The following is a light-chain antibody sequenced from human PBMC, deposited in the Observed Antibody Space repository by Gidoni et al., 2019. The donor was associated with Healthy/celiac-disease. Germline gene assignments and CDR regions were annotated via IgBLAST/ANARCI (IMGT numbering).Light chain of an antibody. J-gene: IGKJ4*01. CDR1: QSVSSY. Sequence: ESVLTQSPATLPLSPGERATLSCRASQSVSSYLAWYQQKPGQAPRLLIYDASNRATGIPARFSGSGSGTDFTLTISSLEPEDFAVYYCQQRSNWPPLTCGGGTKVEIK. V-gene: IGKV3-11*01. CDR2: DAS. CDR3: QQRSNWPPLT.